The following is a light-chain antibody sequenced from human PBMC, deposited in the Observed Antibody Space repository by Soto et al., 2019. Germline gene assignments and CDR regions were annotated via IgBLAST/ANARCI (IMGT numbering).Light chain of an antibody. CDR2: NSS. CDR3: QQYRDLPQT. V-gene: IGKV3-20*01. Sequence: EIVLTQSPGTLSLSPGERATLSCRASQSVRNNYLAWYQQKPGQAPRLLIYNSSPRVTGIPDRFSGSGSGTDFTLTISRLEPEDFALYYCQQYRDLPQTFGQGTKVEMK. CDR1: QSVRNNY. J-gene: IGKJ1*01.